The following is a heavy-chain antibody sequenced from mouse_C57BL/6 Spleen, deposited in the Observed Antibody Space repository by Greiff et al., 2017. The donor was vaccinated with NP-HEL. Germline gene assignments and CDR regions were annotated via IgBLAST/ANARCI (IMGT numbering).Heavy chain of an antibody. Sequence: QVQLQQSGAELVRPGASVKLSCKASGYTFTDYYINWVKQRPGQGLEWIARIYPGSGNTYYNEKFKGKATLTAEKSSSTAYMQLSSLTSEDSAVYFCARPREGDYAMDYWGQGTSVTVSS. CDR2: IYPGSGNT. CDR3: ARPREGDYAMDY. J-gene: IGHJ4*01. CDR1: GYTFTDYY. V-gene: IGHV1-76*01.